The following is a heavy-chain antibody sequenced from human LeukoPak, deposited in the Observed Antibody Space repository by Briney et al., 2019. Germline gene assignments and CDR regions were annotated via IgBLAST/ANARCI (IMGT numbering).Heavy chain of an antibody. CDR2: ISRSGDTI. J-gene: IGHJ4*02. CDR1: GFTFSDYT. Sequence: GGSLRLSCAASGFTFSDYTMSWIRQAPGQGLEWVSYISRSGDTIDYADSVKGRFSISRDNAKNSLYLQMNSLRAEDTAVYYCAGYHWNSGVVYWGQGTLVTVSS. CDR3: AGYHWNSGVVY. D-gene: IGHD1-7*01. V-gene: IGHV3-11*01.